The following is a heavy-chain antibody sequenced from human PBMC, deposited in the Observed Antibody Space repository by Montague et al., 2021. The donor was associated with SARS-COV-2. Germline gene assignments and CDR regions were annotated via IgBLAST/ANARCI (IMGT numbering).Heavy chain of an antibody. D-gene: IGHD6-19*01. V-gene: IGHV3-7*01. CDR3: ARGRTGWYAIFGSYGMDV. CDR1: RFTFSDSW. CDR2: IKHDGSEK. Sequence: SLRLSCAASRFTFSDSWMSLFRQAPVKGLEWVADIKHDGSEKPYLDSVKGRFTISRDNAKNSLYLQMNSLRAEDTAVYYCARGRTGWYAIFGSYGMDVWGQGTTVTVSS. J-gene: IGHJ6*02.